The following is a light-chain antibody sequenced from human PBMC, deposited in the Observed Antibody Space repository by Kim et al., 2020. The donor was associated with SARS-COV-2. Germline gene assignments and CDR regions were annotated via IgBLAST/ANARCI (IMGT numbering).Light chain of an antibody. CDR2: GAS. CDR1: QSVSRSY. Sequence: LSPGERAPLSCRASQSVSRSYLAWYQQRPGQAPRLLIYGASSRATGIPDRFSGSGSGTDFTLTISRLEPEDFAVYYCQQYGSSRTFGQGTKVDIK. CDR3: QQYGSSRT. V-gene: IGKV3-20*01. J-gene: IGKJ1*01.